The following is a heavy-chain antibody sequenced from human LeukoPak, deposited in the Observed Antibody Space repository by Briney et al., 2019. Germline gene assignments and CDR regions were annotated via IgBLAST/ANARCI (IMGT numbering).Heavy chain of an antibody. J-gene: IGHJ3*02. D-gene: IGHD3-22*01. CDR3: ARDYSRRGKNYYDSSGYYHAFDI. V-gene: IGHV1-46*01. Sequence: ASVKVSCKASGYTFTRYYMHWVRQAPGQGLEWMGIINPSGGSTSYAQKFQGRVTMTRDTSTSTVYMELSSLRSEDTAVYYCARDYSRRGKNYYDSSGYYHAFDIWRQGTMVTVSS. CDR2: INPSGGST. CDR1: GYTFTRYY.